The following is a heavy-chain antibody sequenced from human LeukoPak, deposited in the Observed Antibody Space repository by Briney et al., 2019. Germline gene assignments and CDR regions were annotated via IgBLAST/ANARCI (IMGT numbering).Heavy chain of an antibody. V-gene: IGHV3-23*01. CDR3: AKDRQLLLRGFEY. CDR2: ISASGSSI. CDR1: AFSFSTFA. J-gene: IGHJ4*02. Sequence: GGSLRLSCAAAAFSFSTFAMIWVRLPPGEGLEWVSTISASGSSIYYGESVKGRFTISRDNSKNTLYLQLNSLRAEDTAVYYCAKDRQLLLRGFEYWGQGTLVTVSS. D-gene: IGHD3-22*01.